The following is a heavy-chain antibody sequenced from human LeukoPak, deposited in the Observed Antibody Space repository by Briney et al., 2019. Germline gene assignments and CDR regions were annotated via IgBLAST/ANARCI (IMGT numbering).Heavy chain of an antibody. J-gene: IGHJ4*02. CDR2: INPNSGGT. D-gene: IGHD2-15*01. CDR3: ARAAVSGGRSDY. Sequence: ASVKVSCKASGYTSTGYYMHWVRQAPGQGLEWMGWINPNSGGTNYAQKFQGRVTMTRDTSISTAYMELSRLRSDDTAVYYCARAAVSGGRSDYWGQGTLVTVSS. CDR1: GYTSTGYY. V-gene: IGHV1-2*02.